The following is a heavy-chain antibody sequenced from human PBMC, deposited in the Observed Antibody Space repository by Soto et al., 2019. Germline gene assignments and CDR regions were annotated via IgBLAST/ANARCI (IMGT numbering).Heavy chain of an antibody. CDR1: GYTFSDYY. Sequence: QVQLVESGGDLVKPGGSLRLSCAASGYTFSDYYMSWIRQAPGKGLEWISYIDTSGTKIYYADSVKGRFTITKDNAKNSQYLEMNRPRDEDTAVYYCASHYDMWSGYLSPVDYWGQGTLVTVSS. CDR2: IDTSGTKI. J-gene: IGHJ4*02. CDR3: ASHYDMWSGYLSPVDY. D-gene: IGHD3-22*01. V-gene: IGHV3-11*01.